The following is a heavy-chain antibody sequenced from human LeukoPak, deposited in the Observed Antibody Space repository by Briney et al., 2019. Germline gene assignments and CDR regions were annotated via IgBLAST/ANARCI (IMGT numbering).Heavy chain of an antibody. D-gene: IGHD5-12*01. V-gene: IGHV1-8*01. J-gene: IGHJ6*02. CDR1: GYTFTSYD. CDR3: ARFVDIVATYYYYGMDV. CDR2: MNPNSGNT. Sequence: ASVKVSCKASGYTFTSYDITWVRQATGQGLEWMGWMNPNSGNTSYAQKFQGRVTMTRNTSISTAYMELSSLRSEDTAVYYCARFVDIVATYYYYGMDVWGQGTTVTVSS.